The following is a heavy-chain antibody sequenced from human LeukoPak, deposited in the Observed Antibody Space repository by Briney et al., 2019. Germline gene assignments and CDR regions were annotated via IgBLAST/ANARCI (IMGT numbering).Heavy chain of an antibody. V-gene: IGHV3-7*01. D-gene: IGHD3-9*01. CDR1: GFTFSSYW. Sequence: GGSLRLSCAASGFTFSSYWMSWVRQAPGKGLEWVANIKQDGSEKYYVDSVKGRFTISRDNAKNSLNLQMNSLRAEDTAVYYCARDGVNYDILTGSHYWGQGTLVTVSS. CDR2: IKQDGSEK. CDR3: ARDGVNYDILTGSHY. J-gene: IGHJ4*02.